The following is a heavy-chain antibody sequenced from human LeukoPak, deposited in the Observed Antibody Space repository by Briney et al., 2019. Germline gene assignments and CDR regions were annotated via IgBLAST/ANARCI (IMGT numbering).Heavy chain of an antibody. Sequence: GGSLRLSCAASGFTFSSYAMHWVRQAPGKGLEWVAVISYGGSNKYYADSVKGRFTISRDNSKNTLYLQMNSLRAEDTAVYYCARDGYSSSWYQGGCYFDYWGQGTLVTVSS. CDR3: ARDGYSSSWYQGGCYFDY. CDR1: GFTFSSYA. CDR2: ISYGGSNK. V-gene: IGHV3-30-3*01. J-gene: IGHJ4*02. D-gene: IGHD6-13*01.